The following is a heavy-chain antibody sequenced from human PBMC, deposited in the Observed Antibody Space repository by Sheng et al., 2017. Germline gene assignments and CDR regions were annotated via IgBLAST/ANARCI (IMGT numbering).Heavy chain of an antibody. CDR3: ARGVLTGHFQY. D-gene: IGHD6-6*01. CDR1: SGSISSSSYY. CDR2: IYYSGST. J-gene: IGHJ1*01. V-gene: IGHV4-39*07. Sequence: QLQLQESGPGLVKPSETLSLTCTVSSGSISSSSYYWGWIRQPPGKGLEWIGSIYYSGSTYYNPSLKSRVTISIGTSKNQFSLRLSSVTAADTAVYYCARGVLTGHFQYWGQGTRDHRLL.